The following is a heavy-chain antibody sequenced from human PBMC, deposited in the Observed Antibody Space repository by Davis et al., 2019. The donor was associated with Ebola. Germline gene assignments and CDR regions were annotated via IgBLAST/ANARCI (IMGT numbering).Heavy chain of an antibody. Sequence: SVKVSCKASGGTFSSYAISWVRQAPGQGLEWMGGIIPIFGTANYAQKFQGRVTITADESTSTAYMELSSLRSEDTAVYYCARDLPDPGRPFDYWGQGTLVTVSS. J-gene: IGHJ4*02. CDR1: GGTFSSYA. V-gene: IGHV1-69*13. CDR2: IIPIFGTA. CDR3: ARDLPDPGRPFDY.